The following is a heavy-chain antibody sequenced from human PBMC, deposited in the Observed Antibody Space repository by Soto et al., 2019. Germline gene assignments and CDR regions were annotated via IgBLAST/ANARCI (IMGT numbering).Heavy chain of an antibody. V-gene: IGHV1-18*01. CDR3: ARAYSSGWTHPTIVDY. J-gene: IGHJ4*02. CDR2: ISAYNGNT. Sequence: QVQLVQSGAEVKKPGASVKVSCKASGYTFTSYGISWVRQAPGQALEWMGWISAYNGNTNYAQKLQGRVTMTTDTSTSTAYMELRSLRSDDTAVYYCARAYSSGWTHPTIVDYWGQGTLVTVSS. D-gene: IGHD6-19*01. CDR1: GYTFTSYG.